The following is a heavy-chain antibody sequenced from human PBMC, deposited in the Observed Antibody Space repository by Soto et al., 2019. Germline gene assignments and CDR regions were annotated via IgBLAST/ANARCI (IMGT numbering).Heavy chain of an antibody. CDR2: IYYSGST. CDR3: ARERQLTTHSDYYDSSGYYNYFDY. Sequence: SETLSLTCTVSGGSISSGAYYWSWIRQPPGKGMEWIGYIYYSGSTYSNPSLKSRVTISVDTSKNQFSLKLSSVTAADTAVYYCARERQLTTHSDYYDSSGYYNYFDYWGQGTLVTVSS. CDR1: GGSISSGAYY. V-gene: IGHV4-30-4*01. D-gene: IGHD3-22*01. J-gene: IGHJ4*02.